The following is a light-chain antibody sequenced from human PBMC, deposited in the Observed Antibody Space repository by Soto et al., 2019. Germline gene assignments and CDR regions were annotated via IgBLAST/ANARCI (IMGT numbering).Light chain of an antibody. CDR1: QSVSSSY. Sequence: EILLTQSPDTVSVSPGETATLSCRASQSVSSSYLAWYQQKPGQAPRLLIYDASNRATGIPARFSGSGSGTDFTLTISRLEPEDFAVYYCQQYGSSPLTFGGGTKVDIK. CDR3: QQYGSSPLT. CDR2: DAS. J-gene: IGKJ4*01. V-gene: IGKV3-20*01.